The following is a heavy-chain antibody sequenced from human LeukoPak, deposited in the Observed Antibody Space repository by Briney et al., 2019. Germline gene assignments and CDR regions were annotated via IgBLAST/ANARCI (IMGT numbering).Heavy chain of an antibody. CDR1: GFTFSSYW. Sequence: GGSLRLSCAASGFTFSSYWMHWVRQAPGKGLVWVSRISYDAGDPSYADSVKGRFTISRDNAKNTLYLQMNSLTAEDTAVYYCARGYSSRLYNWLDPWGQGTLVTVSS. CDR2: ISYDAGDP. V-gene: IGHV3-74*01. CDR3: ARGYSSRLYNWLDP. J-gene: IGHJ5*02. D-gene: IGHD6-13*01.